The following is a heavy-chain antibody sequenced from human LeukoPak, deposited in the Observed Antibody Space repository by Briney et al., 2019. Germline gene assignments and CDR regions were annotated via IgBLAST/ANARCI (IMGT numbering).Heavy chain of an antibody. CDR3: ARVVMDSSGYFGY. CDR2: INWNGGST. J-gene: IGHJ4*02. V-gene: IGHV3-20*04. D-gene: IGHD3-22*01. Sequence: GGSLRLSCAASGFTFDDYGMSWVRQAPGKGLEWVSGINWNGGSTVYADSVKGGLTICRDKDKKSLYLQMTSLRAEDTALYYCARVVMDSSGYFGYWGQGTLVTVSS. CDR1: GFTFDDYG.